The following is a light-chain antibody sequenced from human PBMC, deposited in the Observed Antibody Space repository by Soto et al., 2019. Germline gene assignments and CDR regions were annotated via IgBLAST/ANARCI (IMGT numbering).Light chain of an antibody. CDR1: QSVSSN. V-gene: IGKV3-20*01. CDR3: QHYDNTPPSVT. CDR2: GAS. J-gene: IGKJ3*01. Sequence: EIVLTQSPGTLSLSPGERATLSCRASQSVSSNLAWYQQKPGQAPRLLIYGASSRATGIPDRFSGSGSGTDFILTISRLEPEDFAVYYCQHYDNTPPSVTFGPGTKVDI.